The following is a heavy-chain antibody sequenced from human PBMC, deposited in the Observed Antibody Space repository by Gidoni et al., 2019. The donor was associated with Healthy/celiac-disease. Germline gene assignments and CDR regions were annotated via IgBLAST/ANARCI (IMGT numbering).Heavy chain of an antibody. Sequence: QVQLQQWGAGRLKPSETLSFTSAVYGGSWSGYYWSGPRQPPGRGLRWIGEINHSGSTKYNPSLKSRVTISVDTSKNQFSLQLSSVSAADTAVYYCAQGRYSSYDTTDSSGWMSRGPHYYYGMDVWGQGTTVTVSS. V-gene: IGHV4-34*01. D-gene: IGHD5-12*01. CDR3: AQGRYSSYDTTDSSGWMSRGPHYYYGMDV. J-gene: IGHJ6*02. CDR2: INHSGST. CDR1: GGSWSGYY.